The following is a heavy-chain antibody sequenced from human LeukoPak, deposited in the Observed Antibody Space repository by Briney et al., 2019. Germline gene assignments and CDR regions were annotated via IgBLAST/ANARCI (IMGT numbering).Heavy chain of an antibody. J-gene: IGHJ4*02. D-gene: IGHD6-13*01. CDR1: GYTFTSYY. V-gene: IGHV1-46*01. Sequence: ASVKVSCKASGYTFTSYYMHWVRQAPGQGLEWMGIINPSGGSTSYAQKFQGRVTMTRDTSTSTVYMELSSLRSEDTAVYYCARPTGRGYSSSWYRYWGQGTLVTVSS. CDR3: ARPTGRGYSSSWYRY. CDR2: INPSGGST.